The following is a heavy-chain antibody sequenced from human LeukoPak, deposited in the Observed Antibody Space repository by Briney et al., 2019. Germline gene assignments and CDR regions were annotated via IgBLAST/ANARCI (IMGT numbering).Heavy chain of an antibody. D-gene: IGHD3-3*01. J-gene: IGHJ4*02. V-gene: IGHV3-30-3*01. Sequence: GRSLRLSCAASGFTFSSYAMHWVRQAPGKELEWVAVISYDGSNKYYADSVKGRFTISRDNSKNTLYLQMNSLRAEDTAVYYCATLPLKYYDFWSGYSDYWGQGTLVTVSS. CDR2: ISYDGSNK. CDR3: ATLPLKYYDFWSGYSDY. CDR1: GFTFSSYA.